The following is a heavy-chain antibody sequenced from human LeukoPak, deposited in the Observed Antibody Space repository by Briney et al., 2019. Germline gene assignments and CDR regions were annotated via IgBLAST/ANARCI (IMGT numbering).Heavy chain of an antibody. V-gene: IGHV3-48*03. D-gene: IGHD3-22*01. CDR2: ISSSGSTI. J-gene: IGHJ4*02. CDR1: GFTFSSYE. Sequence: PGGSLRLSCAASGFTFSSYEMNWVRQAPGKGLEWVSYISSSGSTIYYADSVKGRFTISRDSAKNSLYLQMNSLRAEDTAVYYCARGDRGYYYDSSGYFLWGQGTLVTVSS. CDR3: ARGDRGYYYDSSGYFL.